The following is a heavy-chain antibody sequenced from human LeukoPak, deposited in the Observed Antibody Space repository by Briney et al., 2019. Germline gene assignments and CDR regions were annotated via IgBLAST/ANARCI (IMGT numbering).Heavy chain of an antibody. Sequence: GVSLRLSCAASGFTFSSYSMNWVRHAPGKGLEWGSSITSSSNYIYYADSVKGRFTISRDNAKNSLYLQMNSVRTEDTGVYYCARDVEAMAAAGGGVDYWGQGTLVTVSS. J-gene: IGHJ4*02. CDR1: GFTFSSYS. V-gene: IGHV3-21*01. CDR3: ARDVEAMAAAGGGVDY. CDR2: ITSSSNYI. D-gene: IGHD6-13*01.